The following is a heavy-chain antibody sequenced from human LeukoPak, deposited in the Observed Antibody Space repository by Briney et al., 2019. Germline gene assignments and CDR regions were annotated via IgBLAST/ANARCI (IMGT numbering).Heavy chain of an antibody. J-gene: IGHJ4*02. CDR3: ARPGERSRRDWNLDQ. CDR2: VYPRDSDT. Sequence: GESLKISCKASGYSFSNYWIGWVRQVPGKGLEWMGIVYPRDSDTRYTPSFQGQVTISADKSISTAYLQWSSLKASDTAVYYCARPGERSRRDWNLDQWGQGTLVTVSS. V-gene: IGHV5-51*01. CDR1: GYSFSNYW. D-gene: IGHD1-1*01.